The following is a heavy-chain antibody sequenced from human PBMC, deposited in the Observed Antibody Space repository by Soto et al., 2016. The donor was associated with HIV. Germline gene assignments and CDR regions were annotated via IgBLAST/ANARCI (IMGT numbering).Heavy chain of an antibody. CDR2: INHRGSA. D-gene: IGHD3-10*01. CDR3: ARLGHTLDRGVIKF. CDR1: GVSFRNYY. V-gene: IGHV4-34*02. J-gene: IGHJ4*02. Sequence: QEVLQQWGAGLLKPSETLSLTCAVSGVSFRNYYWTWIRQSPGKGLEWIGEINHRGSAKLQRIPQESSHHISRHVQRTKISLKLNSVTAADTAVYYCARLGHTLDRGVIKFWAQGTQVTVSS.